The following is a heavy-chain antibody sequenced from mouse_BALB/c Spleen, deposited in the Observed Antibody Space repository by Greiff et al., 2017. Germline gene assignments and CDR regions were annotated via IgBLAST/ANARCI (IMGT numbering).Heavy chain of an antibody. J-gene: IGHJ3*01. Sequence: EVKLQESGPGLVKPSQSLSLTCSVTGYSITSGYYWNWIRQFPGNKLEWMGYISYDGSNNYNPSLKNRISITRDTSKNQFFLKLNSVTTEDTATYYCARDYYRYDPPWFAYWGQGTLVTVSA. CDR3: ARDYYRYDPPWFAY. CDR2: ISYDGSN. D-gene: IGHD2-14*01. V-gene: IGHV3-6*02. CDR1: GYSITSGYY.